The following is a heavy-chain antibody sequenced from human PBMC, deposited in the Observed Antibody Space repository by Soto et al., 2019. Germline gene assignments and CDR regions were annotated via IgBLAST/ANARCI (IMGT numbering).Heavy chain of an antibody. CDR2: ISGSGGST. J-gene: IGHJ4*02. CDR1: GFTFSSYA. V-gene: IGHV3-23*01. Sequence: EVQLLESGGGLVQPGGSLRLSCAASGFTFSSYAMNWVRQAPGKGLEWVSVISGSGGSTYYADSVTGRFTISRDNSKNTLYLHMNSLRAEDTAVYYCAKRATGTYFDYWGQGTLVTVSS. CDR3: AKRATGTYFDY. D-gene: IGHD1-1*01.